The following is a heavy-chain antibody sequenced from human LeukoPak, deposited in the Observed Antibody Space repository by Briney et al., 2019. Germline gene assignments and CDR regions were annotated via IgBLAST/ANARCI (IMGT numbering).Heavy chain of an antibody. CDR1: GFSFSDYY. CDR3: AKDKPDSYDAFDI. V-gene: IGHV3-11*01. D-gene: IGHD5-18*01. J-gene: IGHJ3*02. Sequence: GGSLRLSCVACGFSFSDYYMSWIRQAPGRGLEWISYISGSGSDLYYADSVKGRFTISRDNSKNTLYLQMNSLRAEDTAVYYCAKDKPDSYDAFDIWGQGTMVTVSS. CDR2: ISGSGSDL.